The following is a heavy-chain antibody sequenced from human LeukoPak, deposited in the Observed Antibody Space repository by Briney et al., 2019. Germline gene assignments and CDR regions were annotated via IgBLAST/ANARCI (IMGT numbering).Heavy chain of an antibody. D-gene: IGHD7-27*01. CDR2: ISSSGSII. CDR1: GFTFSDYY. J-gene: IGHJ4*02. Sequence: GGSLRLSCAASGFTFSDYYMSWIRQAPGKGLEWVSYISSSGSIIYYADSVKGRFTISRDNAKNTVHLQMNSLRAEDTAMYYCVRDGAHWDLDYWGQGTLVTVSS. CDR3: VRDGAHWDLDY. V-gene: IGHV3-11*04.